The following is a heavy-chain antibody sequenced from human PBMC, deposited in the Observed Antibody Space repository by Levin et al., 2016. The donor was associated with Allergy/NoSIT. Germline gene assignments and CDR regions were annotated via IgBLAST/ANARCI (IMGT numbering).Heavy chain of an antibody. D-gene: IGHD6-13*01. CDR2: ISSSSSYI. J-gene: IGHJ4*02. V-gene: IGHV3-21*01. CDR3: ARDARGVYSSSWSIDY. Sequence: WIRQPPGKGLEWVSSISSSSSYIYYADSVKGRFTISRDNAKNSLYLQMNSLRAEDTAVYYCARDARGVYSSSWSIDYWGQGTLVTVSS.